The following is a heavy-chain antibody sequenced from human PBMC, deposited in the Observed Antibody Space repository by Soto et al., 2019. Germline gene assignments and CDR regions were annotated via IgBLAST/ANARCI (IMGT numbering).Heavy chain of an antibody. D-gene: IGHD2-15*01. CDR3: ARDGDDGHCSGGSCYSYYYYGMDV. CDR2: IWYDGSNK. J-gene: IGHJ6*02. Sequence: GGSLRLSCAASGFTFSSYGMHWVRQAPGKGLEWVAVIWYDGSNKYYADSVKGRFTISRDNSKNTLYLQMNSLRAEDTAVYYCARDGDDGHCSGGSCYSYYYYGMDVWGQGTTVTVSS. V-gene: IGHV3-33*01. CDR1: GFTFSSYG.